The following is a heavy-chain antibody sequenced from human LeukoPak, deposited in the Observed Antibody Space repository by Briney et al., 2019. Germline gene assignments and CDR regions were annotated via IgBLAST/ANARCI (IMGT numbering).Heavy chain of an antibody. V-gene: IGHV3-23*01. J-gene: IGHJ5*02. CDR2: ISGSATRT. D-gene: IGHD1-7*01. CDR3: AKHYNWNYKNWLDP. Sequence: GGSLRLSCAASGFTFSTYAMSWVRQAPGRGLEWVSVISGSATRTHYADSVKGRFTVSRDNSNNALYLQMNSLRAEDTAVYYCAKHYNWNYKNWLDPWGQGTLVTVSS. CDR1: GFTFSTYA.